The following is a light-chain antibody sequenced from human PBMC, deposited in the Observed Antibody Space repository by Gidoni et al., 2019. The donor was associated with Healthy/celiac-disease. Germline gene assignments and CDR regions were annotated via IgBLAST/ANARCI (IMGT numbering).Light chain of an antibody. CDR1: QDISNY. CDR3: QQYDNRPYT. CDR2: DAS. V-gene: IGKV1-33*01. Sequence: DIPLTPSPSSLSASVGDRVTITCQASQDISNYLNWYQQKPGKAPKLLIYDASNLETGVPSRFSGSGSGTEFTFTISSLQPEDIATYYCQQYDNRPYTFGQXTKLEIK. J-gene: IGKJ2*01.